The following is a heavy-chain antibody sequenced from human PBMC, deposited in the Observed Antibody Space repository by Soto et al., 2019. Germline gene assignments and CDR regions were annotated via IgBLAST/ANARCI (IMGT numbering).Heavy chain of an antibody. D-gene: IGHD2-2*01. CDR3: ARVSCSSTRCYVGDY. V-gene: IGHV3-72*01. CDR2: TRNKANRYTT. J-gene: IGHJ4*02. Sequence: EVQLVESGGGLVQPGGSLRLSCAASGFTFSDHYMDWVRQAPGKGLEWVGRTRNKANRYTTEYAASVRGRFTISRDDSKHSLYLQMNSLKTDDTAVYYCARVSCSSTRCYVGDYWGQGSLVTVSS. CDR1: GFTFSDHY.